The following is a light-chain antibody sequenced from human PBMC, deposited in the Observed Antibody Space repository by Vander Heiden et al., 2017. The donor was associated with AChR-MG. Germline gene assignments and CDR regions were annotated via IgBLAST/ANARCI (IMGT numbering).Light chain of an antibody. CDR1: QSVSDW. V-gene: IGKV1-5*03. CDR2: RAS. Sequence: DIQMTQSPSTLSASVGDRISISFRASQSVSDWLPWYQQKPGRAPKFLIYRASSLASGVSSRFSGSGFGTEFTLTISNLQPDDAATYYCHQHSGHDSFGQGTKVEVK. J-gene: IGKJ1*01. CDR3: HQHSGHDS.